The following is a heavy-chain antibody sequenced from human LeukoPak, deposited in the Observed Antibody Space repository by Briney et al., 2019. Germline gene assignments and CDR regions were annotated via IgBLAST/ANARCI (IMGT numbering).Heavy chain of an antibody. V-gene: IGHV3-30-3*01. CDR3: ARDPRIQLWLRLGYFDY. CDR1: GFTFSSYA. D-gene: IGHD5-18*01. J-gene: IGHJ4*02. Sequence: PGRSLRLSCAASGFTFSSYAMHWVRQAPGKGLEWVAVISYDGSNKYYADSVKGRFTISRDNSKNTLYLQMNSLRAEDTAVYYCARDPRIQLWLRLGYFDYWGQGTLVTVSS. CDR2: ISYDGSNK.